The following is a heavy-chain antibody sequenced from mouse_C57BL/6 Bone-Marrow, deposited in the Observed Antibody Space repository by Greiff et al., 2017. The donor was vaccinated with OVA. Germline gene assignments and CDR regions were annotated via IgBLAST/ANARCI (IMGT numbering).Heavy chain of an antibody. CDR3: ASHYYGSSLYFDY. Sequence: EVQLVESGGDLVKPGGSLKLSCAASGFTFSSYGMSWVRQTPDKRLEWVATLSSGGSYTYYPDSVKGRCNISRDNAKNTLYLQMSSLKSEDTAMYYCASHYYGSSLYFDYWGQGTTLTVSS. J-gene: IGHJ2*01. D-gene: IGHD1-1*01. CDR2: LSSGGSYT. V-gene: IGHV5-6*01. CDR1: GFTFSSYG.